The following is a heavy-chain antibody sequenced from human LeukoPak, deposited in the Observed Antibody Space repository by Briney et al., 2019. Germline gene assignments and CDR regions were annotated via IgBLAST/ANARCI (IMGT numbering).Heavy chain of an antibody. J-gene: IGHJ4*02. V-gene: IGHV3-9*01. CDR3: AKVGGYGSGSYYEDY. Sequence: GESLRLPCAASGFTFDDYAMHWVRQAPGKGLEWVSGISWNSGSIGYADSVKGRFTISRDNAKNSLYLQMNSLRAEDTALYYCAKVGGYGSGSYYEDYWGQGTLVTVSS. D-gene: IGHD3-10*01. CDR1: GFTFDDYA. CDR2: ISWNSGSI.